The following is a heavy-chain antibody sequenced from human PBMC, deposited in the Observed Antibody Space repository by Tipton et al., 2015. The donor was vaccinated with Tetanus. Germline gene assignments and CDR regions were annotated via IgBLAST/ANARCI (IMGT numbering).Heavy chain of an antibody. D-gene: IGHD3-3*01. J-gene: IGHJ4*02. CDR1: GGSISSGDYY. CDR3: AREASIFGLGYYFDF. CDR2: IYYSGST. V-gene: IGHV4-30-4*01. Sequence: TLSLTCTVSGGSISSGDYYWSWIRQPPGKGLEWIGYIYYSGSTYYNPSLKSRVTISVDTSKNQFSLKLSSVTAADTAVFFCAREASIFGLGYYFDFWGLGTLVSVSS.